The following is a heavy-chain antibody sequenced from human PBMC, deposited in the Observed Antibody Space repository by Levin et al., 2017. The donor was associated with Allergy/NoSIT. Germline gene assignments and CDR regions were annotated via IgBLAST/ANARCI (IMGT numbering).Heavy chain of an antibody. CDR1: GYSFTTYW. J-gene: IGHJ6*02. Sequence: KVSCKGSGYSFTTYWIAWVRQMPGKGLEWMGIIYPGDSDTRYSPSFQGQVTFSADKSIGTAYVQWTNLKASDTAMYYCARHMGSTPYSYRYALNVWGQGTTVTVSS. CDR3: ARHMGSTPYSYRYALNV. D-gene: IGHD5/OR15-5a*01. CDR2: IYPGDSDT. V-gene: IGHV5-51*01.